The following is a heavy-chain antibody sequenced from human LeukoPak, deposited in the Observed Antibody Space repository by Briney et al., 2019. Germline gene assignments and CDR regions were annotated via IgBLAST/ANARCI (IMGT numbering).Heavy chain of an antibody. Sequence: GASVKVSCKISGYSVTRLSMHWVRRVAGRGLEWVGGFHPEEDRTVYAQKFQGRVTMTEDTSTNTAYMELSSLTSEDTAIYFCATTIIGVSKWSHYYYYMDIWGKGTAVTVSS. D-gene: IGHD2-15*01. J-gene: IGHJ6*03. CDR2: FHPEEDRT. CDR1: GYSVTRLS. CDR3: ATTIIGVSKWSHYYYYMDI. V-gene: IGHV1-24*01.